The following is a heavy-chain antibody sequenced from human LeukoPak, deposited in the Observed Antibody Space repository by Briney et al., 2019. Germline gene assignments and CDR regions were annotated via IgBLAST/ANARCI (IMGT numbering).Heavy chain of an antibody. CDR3: AREAGTSDY. CDR1: GFTFSSYA. J-gene: IGHJ4*02. CDR2: IKKDGSEE. Sequence: GGSLRLSCAASGFTFSSYAMSWVRQAPGKGLEWVANIKKDGSEEYYVDSVKGRFTISRDNAKNSLYLQMNSLRAEDTAVYYCAREAGTSDYWGQGTLVTVSS. V-gene: IGHV3-7*01. D-gene: IGHD6-19*01.